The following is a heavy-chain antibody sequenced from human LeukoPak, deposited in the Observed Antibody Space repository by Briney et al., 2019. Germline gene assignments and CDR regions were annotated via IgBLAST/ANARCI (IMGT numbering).Heavy chain of an antibody. CDR3: KKEGDITMIVVVITKDY. J-gene: IGHJ4*02. D-gene: IGHD3-22*01. CDR1: GFTVSSNE. Sequence: GGSLRLSCAASGFTVSSNEMSWVRQAPGKGLEWVSSISGGSTYYADSRKGRFTISRDNSKNTLHLQMNSLRAEDTAVYYCKKEGDITMIVVVITKDYWGQGTLVTVSS. V-gene: IGHV3-38-3*01. CDR2: ISGGST.